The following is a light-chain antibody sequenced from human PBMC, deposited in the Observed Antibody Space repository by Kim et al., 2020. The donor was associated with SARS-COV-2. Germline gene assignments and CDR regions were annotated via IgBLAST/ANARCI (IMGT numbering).Light chain of an antibody. J-gene: IGLJ3*02. Sequence: QSALTQPASVSGSPGQSITISCTGTSSDVGGDKYVSWYQQHPGKAPKLILYDVSNRPSGVSNRFSGSKSGNTASLTISGLQAEDEADYYCSSHAYSYTWVFGGGTKVTVL. CDR2: DVS. CDR3: SSHAYSYTWV. V-gene: IGLV2-14*01. CDR1: SSDVGGDKY.